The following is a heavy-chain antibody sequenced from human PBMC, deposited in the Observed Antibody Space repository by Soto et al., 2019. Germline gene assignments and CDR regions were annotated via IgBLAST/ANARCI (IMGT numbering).Heavy chain of an antibody. CDR3: ALIKDCSRTDCYLASFAP. D-gene: IGHD2-2*01. Sequence: SGPTLVNPTETLTLTCTVSGLSLTNGRLGVSWIRQPPGKALEWLAHIFSNDDKSYSTSLKSRLTISKDISRSQVVLTMTNMDPVDSATYYCALIKDCSRTDCYLASFAPWGQGTLVTVS. J-gene: IGHJ5*02. CDR1: GLSLTNGRLG. V-gene: IGHV2-26*01. CDR2: IFSNDDK.